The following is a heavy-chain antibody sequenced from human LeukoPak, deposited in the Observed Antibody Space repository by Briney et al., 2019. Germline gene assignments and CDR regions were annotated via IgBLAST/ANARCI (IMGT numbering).Heavy chain of an antibody. V-gene: IGHV3-30*02. CDR2: IRYDGSKK. J-gene: IGHJ6*03. CDR1: GFTFTSYG. CDR3: ARDPYSGGYGDYYYYMDV. Sequence: GGSLRLSSAASGFTFTSYGIHWVRQAPGKGLEWVAFIRYDGSKKYYADSVKGRFTISRDNAKNSLYLQINSLRAEDTAVYYCARDPYSGGYGDYYYYMDVWGKGTTVTIPS. D-gene: IGHD1-26*01.